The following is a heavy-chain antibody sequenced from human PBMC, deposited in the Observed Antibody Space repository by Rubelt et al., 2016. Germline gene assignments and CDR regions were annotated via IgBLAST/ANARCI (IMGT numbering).Heavy chain of an antibody. CDR2: IRYDGSNK. V-gene: IGHV3-30*02. J-gene: IGHJ6*02. D-gene: IGHD2-2*01. CDR1: GFTFSNYG. Sequence: VQLVESGGGLVKPGGSLRLSCAASGFTFSNYGMHWVRQAPGTGLEWVAFIRYDGSNKYYADSVKGRFTISRDNSKNTLSLQMNSLRAEDTAVYYCAKDLIQLLRRGASMDVWGQGTTVTFSS. CDR3: AKDLIQLLRRGASMDV.